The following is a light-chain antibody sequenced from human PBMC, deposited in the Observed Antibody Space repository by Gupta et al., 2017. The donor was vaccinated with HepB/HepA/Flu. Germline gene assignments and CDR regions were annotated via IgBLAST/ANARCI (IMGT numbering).Light chain of an antibody. J-gene: IGLJ1*01. CDR2: DVN. V-gene: IGLV2-8*01. CDR3: SSYADSNNYV. CDR1: SRDVGSYNF. Sequence: QSALTQPPSASGSLGQAVTISCTGTSRDVGSYNFVSWYQQHPHKAPKLILYDVNKRPSGVPDRFSGSKSGNTASLTVSGLQAEDEADYYCSSYADSNNYVFGTGTWVTVL.